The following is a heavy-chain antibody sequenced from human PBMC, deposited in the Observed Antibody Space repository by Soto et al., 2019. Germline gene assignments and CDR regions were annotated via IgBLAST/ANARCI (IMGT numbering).Heavy chain of an antibody. V-gene: IGHV4-30-4*02. CDR2: IYYSGST. J-gene: IGHJ4*02. CDR3: ARARGARYFDY. D-gene: IGHD2-15*01. CDR1: GGSISSGDYY. Sequence: PSDTLSLTCTVSGGSISSGDYYWSWIRQPPGKGLEWIGYIYYSGSTYYNPSLKSRVTISVDTSKNQFSLKLSSVTAADTAVYYCARARGARYFDYWGQGTLVNVSS.